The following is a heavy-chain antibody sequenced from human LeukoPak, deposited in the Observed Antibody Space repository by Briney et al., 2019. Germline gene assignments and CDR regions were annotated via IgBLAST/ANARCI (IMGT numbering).Heavy chain of an antibody. CDR3: ARVWVGYPGGF. D-gene: IGHD3-16*01. CDR2: IYHSGCT. Sequence: SETLSLTCTVSGYSISSGYYWGWIRQPPGKGLEWIGSIYHSGCTYYNPSLKSRVTISVDTSKSQFSLKLSSVTASDTAVYYCARVWVGYPGGFWGQGTLVTVSS. J-gene: IGHJ4*02. CDR1: GYSISSGYY. V-gene: IGHV4-38-2*02.